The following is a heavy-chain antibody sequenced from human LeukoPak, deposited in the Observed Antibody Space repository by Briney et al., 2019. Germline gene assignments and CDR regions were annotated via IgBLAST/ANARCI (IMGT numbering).Heavy chain of an antibody. J-gene: IGHJ3*02. V-gene: IGHV3-30*03. CDR1: GFTFSSYG. Sequence: PGGSLRLSCAASGFTFSSYGMHWVRQAPGKGLEWVAVISYDGSNKYYADSVKGRFTISRDNSKNTLYLQMNSLRAEDTAVYYCARGFDVVVPAAIGDAFDIWGQGTMVTVSS. CDR3: ARGFDVVVPAAIGDAFDI. D-gene: IGHD2-2*01. CDR2: ISYDGSNK.